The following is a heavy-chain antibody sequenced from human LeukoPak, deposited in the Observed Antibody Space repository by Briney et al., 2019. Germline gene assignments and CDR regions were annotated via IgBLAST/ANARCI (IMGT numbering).Heavy chain of an antibody. CDR3: ARDSRDDYLVDY. V-gene: IGHV3-33*08. CDR1: GFTFSSYA. J-gene: IGHJ4*02. Sequence: GGSLRLSCAASGFTFSSYAMHWVRQAPGKGPGKGLEWVAVIWYDGSNKYYADSVKGRFTISRDNSKNTLYLQMNSLRAEDTAVYYCARDSRDDYLVDYWGQGTLVTVSS. CDR2: IWYDGSNK. D-gene: IGHD2/OR15-2a*01.